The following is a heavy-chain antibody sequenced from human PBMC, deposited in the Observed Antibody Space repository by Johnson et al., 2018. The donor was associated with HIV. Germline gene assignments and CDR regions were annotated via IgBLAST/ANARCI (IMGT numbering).Heavy chain of an antibody. Sequence: VQLVESGGGLVQPGGSLRLSCAASGFTFDDYGMSWVRQAPGTGLEWVANIKQDGRAKYYVDSVKGRFTISRDNAKNSLYLQMNSLRAEDTAVYYCAREYYGSGSDAFDIWGQGTMVTVSS. D-gene: IGHD3-10*01. CDR2: IKQDGRAK. V-gene: IGHV3-7*01. CDR1: GFTFDDYG. CDR3: AREYYGSGSDAFDI. J-gene: IGHJ3*02.